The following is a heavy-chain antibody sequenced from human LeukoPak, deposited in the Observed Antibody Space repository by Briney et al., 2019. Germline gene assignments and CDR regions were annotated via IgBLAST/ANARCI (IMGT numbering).Heavy chain of an antibody. Sequence: TSETLSLTSAVSGSSISSGYYWGWIRQPPGKGLEWIGSIYHSVSSYYNPSLKSRVTISLDTSKNQFSLKLNSVTAADTAVYYCARVPAQEYFDYWGQGTLVTVSS. J-gene: IGHJ4*02. CDR2: IYHSVSS. CDR1: GSSISSGYY. CDR3: ARVPAQEYFDY. V-gene: IGHV4-38-2*01.